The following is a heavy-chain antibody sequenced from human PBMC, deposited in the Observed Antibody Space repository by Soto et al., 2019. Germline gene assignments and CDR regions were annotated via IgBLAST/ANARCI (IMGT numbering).Heavy chain of an antibody. Sequence: QVQLQESGPGLVRPSETLSLICTVSGGSISSYYWSWIRQPPGKGLECIGYIYYSGATRYNPSLKSRVTISVDTSKKQFSLKLSSLTAADTAVYHCTRHVPYCSDSSHCAYGLDVWGQGTTVTVSS. CDR3: TRHVPYCSDSSHCAYGLDV. CDR2: IYYSGAT. V-gene: IGHV4-59*08. D-gene: IGHD2-15*01. CDR1: GGSISSYY. J-gene: IGHJ6*02.